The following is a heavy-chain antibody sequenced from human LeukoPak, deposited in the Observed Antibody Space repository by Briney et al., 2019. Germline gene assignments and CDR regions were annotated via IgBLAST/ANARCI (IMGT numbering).Heavy chain of an antibody. CDR3: ARGRGQLYYSLPDPAHGLDV. CDR2: INSNNGGT. CDR1: GYTFTGYY. J-gene: IGHJ6*01. D-gene: IGHD1-26*01. V-gene: IGHV1-2*04. Sequence: ASVKVSCKASGYTFTGYYTHWVRQAPGQGLEWMGWINSNNGGTNYALKFQGWVTMTRDTSISTAYMEVNRLKSDDTAVYYCARGRGQLYYSLPDPAHGLDVWGQGTTVTVSS.